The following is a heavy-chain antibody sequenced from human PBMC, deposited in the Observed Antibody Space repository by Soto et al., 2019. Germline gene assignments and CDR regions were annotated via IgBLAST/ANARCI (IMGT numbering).Heavy chain of an antibody. V-gene: IGHV1-18*04. CDR3: VRDLKYIRVTVNGFDS. Sequence: QVQLMQSGNEVKKPGASVTVSCKAYGYTFANYGMSWVRQAPGQGLEWMGWISGNNGATNFAPKVQDRMSMTMDTSTGVASRTPRSLRSENTAIYYCVRDLKYIRVTVNGFDSWGQGTLVTVAS. J-gene: IGHJ5*01. CDR1: GYTFANYG. CDR2: ISGNNGAT. D-gene: IGHD5-18*01.